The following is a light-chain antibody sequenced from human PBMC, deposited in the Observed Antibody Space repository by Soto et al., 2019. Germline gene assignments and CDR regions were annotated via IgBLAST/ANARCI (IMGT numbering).Light chain of an antibody. V-gene: IGKV3-15*01. Sequence: EIVMTQSPATLSVSPGERATLSCRASQSVSSNLAWYQQKPGQAPRLLIYGASTRATGIPARFSGSGSGTEFTLTISSLQSEDFAVYYCQQYYNWTFGQGTKVEIK. CDR3: QQYYNWT. CDR1: QSVSSN. CDR2: GAS. J-gene: IGKJ1*01.